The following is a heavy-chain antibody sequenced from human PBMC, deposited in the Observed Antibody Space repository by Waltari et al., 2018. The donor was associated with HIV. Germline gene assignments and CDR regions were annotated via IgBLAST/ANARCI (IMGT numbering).Heavy chain of an antibody. CDR3: VKDMFGEYDY. Sequence: EVQLVQSGGGLVQPGGSGRLSCAASGSSVRRYWVHWVLQIPGQGLVWVSRINPDGNTINYADSVRGRFTISRGYAKNTLYLQMNSLRDEDTAMYYCVKDMFGEYDYWGQGTLVTVSS. CDR2: INPDGNTI. V-gene: IGHV3-74*01. D-gene: IGHD3-10*02. CDR1: GSSVRRYW. J-gene: IGHJ4*02.